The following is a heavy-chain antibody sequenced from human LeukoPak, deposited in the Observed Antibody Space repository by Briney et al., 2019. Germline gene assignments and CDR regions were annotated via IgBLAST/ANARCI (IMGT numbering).Heavy chain of an antibody. Sequence: ASVKVSCKASGYTLTGYYMHWVRQAPGQGLEWMGWINPNSGGTNYAQKFQGRVTMTRDTSISTAYMELSRLRSDDTAVYYCASLGEYDYVWGSYRFDYWGQGTLVTVSS. CDR1: GYTLTGYY. J-gene: IGHJ4*02. CDR2: INPNSGGT. V-gene: IGHV1-2*02. D-gene: IGHD3-16*02. CDR3: ASLGEYDYVWGSYRFDY.